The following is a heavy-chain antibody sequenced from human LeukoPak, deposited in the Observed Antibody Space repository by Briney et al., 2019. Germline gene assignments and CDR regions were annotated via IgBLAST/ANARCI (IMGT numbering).Heavy chain of an antibody. CDR3: ARATVGLDY. Sequence: AGGSQTLSCAASGFTVSSNYMSWVSQAPGKGLEWVSVIYSGGSTYYADSVKGRFTISRENAKDALYLQMNSLRAGDTAVYYCARATVGLDYWGQGPLVTASA. CDR2: IYSGGST. CDR1: GFTVSSNY. V-gene: IGHV3-53*01. D-gene: IGHD4-23*01. J-gene: IGHJ4*02.